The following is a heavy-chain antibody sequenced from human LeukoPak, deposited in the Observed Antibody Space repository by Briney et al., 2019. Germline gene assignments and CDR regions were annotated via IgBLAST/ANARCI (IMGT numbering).Heavy chain of an antibody. CDR1: GFTVSSNY. V-gene: IGHV3-66*01. Sequence: GGSLRLSCAASGFTVSSNYMSWVRQAPGKGLEWVSVFYSGGSTYYADSVKGRFTISRDNSKNTLYLQMNSLRAEDTAVYYCARDIPHYGSANWGQGTLVTVSS. D-gene: IGHD3-10*01. CDR2: FYSGGST. J-gene: IGHJ4*02. CDR3: ARDIPHYGSAN.